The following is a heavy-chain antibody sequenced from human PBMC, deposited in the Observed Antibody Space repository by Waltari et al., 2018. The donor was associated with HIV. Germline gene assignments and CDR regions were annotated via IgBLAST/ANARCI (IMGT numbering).Heavy chain of an antibody. V-gene: IGHV3-30*01. J-gene: IGHJ4*02. CDR2: ISRDGSSK. Sequence: QVQLVESGGGLVQPGGSLRLSCAASGFIFRDFAIHWVRQAPGKGLEWVAVISRDGSSKYYADSVQGRFTISRDNSKNSLHLHMNSLRPKDTAVYYCAREGIVAAPFDFWGLGTPVTVSS. CDR3: AREGIVAAPFDF. D-gene: IGHD2-15*01. CDR1: GFIFRDFA.